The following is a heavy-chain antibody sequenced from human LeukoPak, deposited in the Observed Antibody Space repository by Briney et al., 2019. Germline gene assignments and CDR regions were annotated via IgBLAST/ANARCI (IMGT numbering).Heavy chain of an antibody. V-gene: IGHV3-74*01. CDR1: GFTFSSYG. D-gene: IGHD3-10*02. Sequence: PGGSLRLSGAASGFTFSSYGMHWFRQAPGKGLVWVSRISSDGRTTNYADSVKGRFTISRDNAKNTLYLEMNSLRAEDTAAYYCCSGTYYSDYWGQGTLVTVSS. CDR3: CSGTYYSDY. CDR2: ISSDGRTT. J-gene: IGHJ4*01.